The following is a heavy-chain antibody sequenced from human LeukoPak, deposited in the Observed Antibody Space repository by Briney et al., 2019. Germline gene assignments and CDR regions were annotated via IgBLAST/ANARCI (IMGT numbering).Heavy chain of an antibody. D-gene: IGHD6-13*01. CDR1: GFTFSSYS. CDR3: ARVLDSSSWYRRPDARYYFDY. CDR2: NSSSSSYI. Sequence: PGGSLRLSCAASGFTFSSYSMNWVRQAPGKGLEWVSSNSSSSSYIYYADSVKGRFTISRDNAKNSLYLQMNSLRAEDTAVYYCARVLDSSSWYRRPDARYYFDYWGRGTLVTVSS. J-gene: IGHJ4*02. V-gene: IGHV3-21*01.